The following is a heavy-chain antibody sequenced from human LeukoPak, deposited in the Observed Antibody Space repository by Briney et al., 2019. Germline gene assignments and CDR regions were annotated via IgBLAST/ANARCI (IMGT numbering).Heavy chain of an antibody. J-gene: IGHJ4*02. CDR1: GFTVSSKF. V-gene: IGHV3-53*01. CDR3: AGWDYQHEPHFDY. Sequence: GGSLRLSCAAPGFTVSSKFMSWVRQAPGKGPEWVSVIYNDGSTFYADSVKGRSTISRDNAKNTLYLQMNSLRAEDTAVYYCAGWDYQHEPHFDYWGQGTLVTVSS. CDR2: IYNDGST. D-gene: IGHD1-7*01.